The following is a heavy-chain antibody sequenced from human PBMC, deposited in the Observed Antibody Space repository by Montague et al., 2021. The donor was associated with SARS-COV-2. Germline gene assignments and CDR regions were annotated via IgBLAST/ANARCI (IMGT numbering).Heavy chain of an antibody. CDR3: ARTYYDILTGRDYGMDV. CDR2: IDWDDDK. Sequence: VKPTQTLTLTCTFSGFSLSTSGMRVSWIRQPPGKALEWLARIDWDDDKYYSTSLKTRLTISKDTSKNQVVLTMTNMDPVDTATYYCARTYYDILTGRDYGMDVWGQGTTVTVSS. CDR1: GFSLSTSGMR. V-gene: IGHV2-70*04. D-gene: IGHD3-9*01. J-gene: IGHJ6*02.